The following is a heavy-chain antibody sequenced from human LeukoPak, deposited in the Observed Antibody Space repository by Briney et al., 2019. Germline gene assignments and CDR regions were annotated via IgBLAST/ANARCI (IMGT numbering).Heavy chain of an antibody. J-gene: IGHJ5*02. CDR2: ISGSDGST. D-gene: IGHD6-6*01. V-gene: IGHV3-23*01. CDR3: AKGKGYSSSSSDH. CDR1: GFTFNSHA. Sequence: PGGSLRLSCAASGFTFNSHAMNWVRQAPGKGLEWVSAISGSDGSTYYADSVKGRFTISRDKSKNTLYLQMNSLRAEDTAVYHCAKGKGYSSSSSDHWGQGTLVTVSS.